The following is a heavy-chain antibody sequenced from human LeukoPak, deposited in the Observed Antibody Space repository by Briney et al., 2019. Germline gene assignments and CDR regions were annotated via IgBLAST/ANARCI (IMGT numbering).Heavy chain of an antibody. J-gene: IGHJ5*02. CDR2: INHSGST. Sequence: PSETLSLTCAVYGGSFSGYYWSWIRQPPGKGLEWIGEINHSGSTNYNPSLKSRVTISVDTSKNQFSLKLSSVTAADTAVYYCAREKSGSCSSNTCLNWFDLWGQGTLVTVSS. CDR1: GGSFSGYY. V-gene: IGHV4-34*01. CDR3: AREKSGSCSSNTCLNWFDL. D-gene: IGHD2-2*01.